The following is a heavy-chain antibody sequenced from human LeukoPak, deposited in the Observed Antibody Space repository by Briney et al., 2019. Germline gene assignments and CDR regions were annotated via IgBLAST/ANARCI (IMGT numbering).Heavy chain of an antibody. Sequence: ASVKVSCKASGYTFTSYGISWVRQAPGQGLEWMGWISAYNGNTNYAQKLQGRVTMTTDTSTSTAYMELRSLRSDDTDVYYCARDLLYYDSSGYYYYVWGQGTMVTVSS. V-gene: IGHV1-18*01. J-gene: IGHJ3*01. CDR2: ISAYNGNT. D-gene: IGHD3-22*01. CDR3: ARDLLYYDSSGYYYYV. CDR1: GYTFTSYG.